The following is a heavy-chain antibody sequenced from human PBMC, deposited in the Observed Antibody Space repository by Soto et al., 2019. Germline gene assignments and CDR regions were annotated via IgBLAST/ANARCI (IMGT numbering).Heavy chain of an antibody. CDR3: ARALLWFGELEDWFDP. Sequence: QVPLVQSGAEVKKPGASVKVSCKASGYTFTSYGISWVRQAPGQGLEWMGWISAYNGNKNYAQKLQGRVTMTTDTSTSTAYMELRSLRSDDTAVYYCARALLWFGELEDWFDPWGQGTLVTVSS. D-gene: IGHD3-10*01. CDR2: ISAYNGNK. J-gene: IGHJ5*02. CDR1: GYTFTSYG. V-gene: IGHV1-18*01.